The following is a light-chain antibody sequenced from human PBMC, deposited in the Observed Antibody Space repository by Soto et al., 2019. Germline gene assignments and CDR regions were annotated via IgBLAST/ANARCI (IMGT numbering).Light chain of an antibody. CDR3: SSYTSSSTDVV. Sequence: QSALTQPASVSGSPGQSITISCTGTSSDVGGYNYVSWYHQHPGEAPKLMIYDVSNRPSGVSNRFSGSKSGNTASLTISGLQAEDEADYYCSSYTSSSTDVVFGGGTKLTVL. CDR1: SSDVGGYNY. V-gene: IGLV2-14*01. CDR2: DVS. J-gene: IGLJ2*01.